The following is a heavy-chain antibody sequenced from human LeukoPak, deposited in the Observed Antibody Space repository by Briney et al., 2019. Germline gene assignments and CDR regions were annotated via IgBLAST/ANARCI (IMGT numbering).Heavy chain of an antibody. Sequence: GSVKVSCKASGYTFTSYAMNWVRQAPGQGLEWMGWINTNTGNPTYAQGFTGRFVFSLDTSVSTAYLQISSLKAEDTAVYYCARSYYDFWSGYYTPHFDYWGQGTLVTVSS. CDR2: INTNTGNP. CDR1: GYTFTSYA. J-gene: IGHJ4*02. V-gene: IGHV7-4-1*02. D-gene: IGHD3-3*01. CDR3: ARSYYDFWSGYYTPHFDY.